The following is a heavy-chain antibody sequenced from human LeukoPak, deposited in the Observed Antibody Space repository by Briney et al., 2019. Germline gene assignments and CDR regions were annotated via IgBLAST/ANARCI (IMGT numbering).Heavy chain of an antibody. CDR1: GYNFTIYW. V-gene: IGHV5-51*01. CDR2: IYPGDSDT. CDR3: EIFDFLFGEIDNWFDP. D-gene: IGHD3/OR15-3a*01. J-gene: IGHJ5*02. Sequence: GESLKISCKGSGYNFTIYWIGWVGQIPGKGLEGMGIIYPGDSDTRYSPSFQGPVTISADKSISTAYLQWSSLKASDTAMYYCEIFDFLFGEIDNWFDPWGQGTQVTVSS.